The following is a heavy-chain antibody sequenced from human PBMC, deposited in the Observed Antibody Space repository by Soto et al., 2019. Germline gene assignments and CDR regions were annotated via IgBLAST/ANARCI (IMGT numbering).Heavy chain of an antibody. CDR3: ARVLKGYYDSSGYAFDI. CDR2: IIPIFGTA. V-gene: IGHV1-69*01. D-gene: IGHD3-22*01. Sequence: QVQLVQSGAEVKKPGSSVKVSCKASGGTFSRYAISWVRQAPGQGLEWMGGIIPIFGTANYAQKFQGRVRITADESTCPAYRELSSLRSEDTAVYYCARVLKGYYDSSGYAFDIWVQGTIVTVSS. CDR1: GGTFSRYA. J-gene: IGHJ3*02.